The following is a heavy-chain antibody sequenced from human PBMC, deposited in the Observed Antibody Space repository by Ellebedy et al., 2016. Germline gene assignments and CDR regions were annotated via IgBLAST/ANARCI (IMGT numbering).Heavy chain of an antibody. CDR2: TSHGGRT. D-gene: IGHD3-16*02. J-gene: IGHJ6*01. CDR3: SRDKRHVTIFEIVMSQNPFDV. V-gene: IGHV4-34*01. CDR1: GASLPGSY. Sequence: SETLSLTCAVYGASLPGSYWTWIRQSPGKGLEWIGETSHGGRTTYNPSFGSRVTISVDESRNQFSLTLTGVTAADTAVYFCSRDKRHVTIFEIVMSQNPFDVWGQGTTVIVSS.